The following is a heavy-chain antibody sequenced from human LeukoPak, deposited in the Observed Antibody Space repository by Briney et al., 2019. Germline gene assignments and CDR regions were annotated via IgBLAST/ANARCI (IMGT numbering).Heavy chain of an antibody. Sequence: KAGGSLRLSCAASGFTFSSYAMSWVRQAPGKGLEWVSAISGSGGSTYYADSVKGRFTISRDNSKNTLYLQVNSLRAEDTAVYYCAKGGKWDVTPFDYWGQGTLVTVSS. CDR1: GFTFSSYA. J-gene: IGHJ4*02. D-gene: IGHD1-26*01. CDR2: ISGSGGST. CDR3: AKGGKWDVTPFDY. V-gene: IGHV3-23*01.